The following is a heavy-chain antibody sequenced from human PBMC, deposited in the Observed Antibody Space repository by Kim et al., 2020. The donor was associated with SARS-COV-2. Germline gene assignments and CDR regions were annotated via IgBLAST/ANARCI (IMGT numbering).Heavy chain of an antibody. J-gene: IGHJ6*03. CDR3: ARKDDQVFYMDL. V-gene: IGHV4-59*01. CDR1: GGSISPYF. CDR2: IYFTGNT. Sequence: SETLSLTCTVSGGSISPYFWSWIRQSPQKGLELVGYIYFTGNTNYNPSLRGRLTISVDRSKNQCSLTLTSVTAADSAVYYCARKDDQVFYMDLWGKGTTV. D-gene: IGHD2-15*01.